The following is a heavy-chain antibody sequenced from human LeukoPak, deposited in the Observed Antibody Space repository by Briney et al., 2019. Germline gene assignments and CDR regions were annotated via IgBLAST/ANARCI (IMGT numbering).Heavy chain of an antibody. CDR3: ARDSDHSSSWYRRDY. CDR2: ISYDGSNK. D-gene: IGHD6-13*01. J-gene: IGHJ4*02. V-gene: IGHV3-30-3*01. CDR1: GGIFSSYA. Sequence: SCKASGGIFSSYAMHWVRQAPGKGLEWVAVISYDGSNKYYADSVKGRFTISRDNSKNTLYLQMNSLRAEDTAVYYCARDSDHSSSWYRRDYWGQGTLVTVSS.